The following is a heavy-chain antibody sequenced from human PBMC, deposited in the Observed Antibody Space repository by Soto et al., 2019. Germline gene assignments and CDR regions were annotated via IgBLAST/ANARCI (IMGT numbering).Heavy chain of an antibody. CDR3: AIRPVTYYYYGMDV. CDR2: IYYSGST. Sequence: SETLSLTCTASGGSVSSTSYYWGWIRQPPGKGLEWIGSIYYSGSTYYNPSLKSRVTISVDTSKNQFSLKLSSVTAADTAVYYCAIRPVTYYYYGMDVWGQGTTVTVSS. V-gene: IGHV4-39*01. D-gene: IGHD4-17*01. CDR1: GGSVSSTSYY. J-gene: IGHJ6*02.